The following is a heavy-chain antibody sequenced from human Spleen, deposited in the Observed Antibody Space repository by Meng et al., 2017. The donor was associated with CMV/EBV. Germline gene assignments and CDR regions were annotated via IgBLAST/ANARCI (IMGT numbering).Heavy chain of an antibody. J-gene: IGHJ6*02. V-gene: IGHV3-21*01. CDR2: ISGSGSYI. CDR1: GFTFSSYG. Sequence: GGSLRLSCAASGFTFSSYGMHWVRQAPGKGLEWVSSISGSGSYIFYSDSLKGRFTVSRDNAKNSMYLQMNSLGAEDTAVYYCARSLYSGYDVQYFYGMDVWGQGTTVTVSS. D-gene: IGHD5-12*01. CDR3: ARSLYSGYDVQYFYGMDV.